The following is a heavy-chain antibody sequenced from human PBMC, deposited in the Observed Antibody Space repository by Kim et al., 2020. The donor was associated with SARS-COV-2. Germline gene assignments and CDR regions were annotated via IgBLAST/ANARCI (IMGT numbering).Heavy chain of an antibody. CDR3: VRGAAGFDP. D-gene: IGHD6-13*01. J-gene: IGHJ5*02. V-gene: IGHV4-59*09. CDR2: GGT. Sequence: GGTNYNPPLKSRLIISVDTSKNQFSLRLTSVTNTDTAVYYCVRGAAGFDPWGQGTLVNVSP.